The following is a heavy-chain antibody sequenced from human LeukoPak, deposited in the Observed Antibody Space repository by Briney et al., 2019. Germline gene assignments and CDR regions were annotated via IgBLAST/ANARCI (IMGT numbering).Heavy chain of an antibody. CDR3: ARGQGGWYRNSGFDP. V-gene: IGHV3-48*02. J-gene: IGHJ5*02. CDR1: GFTFSSYS. D-gene: IGHD6-19*01. CDR2: ISSSSSTI. Sequence: GGSLRLSCAASGFTFSSYSMNWVRQAPGKWLEWVSYISSSSSTIYYADSVKGRFTISRDNAKNSLYLQMNSLRDEDTAVYYCARGQGGWYRNSGFDPWGQGTLVTVSS.